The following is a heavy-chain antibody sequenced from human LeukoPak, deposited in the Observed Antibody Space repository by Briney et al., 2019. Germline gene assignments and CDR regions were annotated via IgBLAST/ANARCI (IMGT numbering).Heavy chain of an antibody. V-gene: IGHV3-64*01. D-gene: IGHD2-21*01. Sequence: GGSLRLSCAASGFSFDANTMHWIRQAPGKGLEYVSAISSNGGSTYYANSVRGRFTISRDNSKNTLFVQMGSLRAEDMAVYYCARVPRGNVVGAYFDYWGQGTLVTVSS. CDR2: ISSNGGST. CDR1: GFSFDANT. J-gene: IGHJ4*02. CDR3: ARVPRGNVVGAYFDY.